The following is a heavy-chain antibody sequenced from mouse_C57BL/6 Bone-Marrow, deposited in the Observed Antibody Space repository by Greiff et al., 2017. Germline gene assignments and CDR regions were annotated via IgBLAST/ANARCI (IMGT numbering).Heavy chain of an antibody. J-gene: IGHJ4*01. CDR3: ATDGDYDRIGYAMDY. Sequence: QVQLQQPGAELVRPGSSVKLSCKASGYTFTSYWMHWVKQRPIQGLEWIGNIDPSDSETHYNQKFKDKATLTVDKSSITAYMQLSSLTSEDSAVYYWATDGDYDRIGYAMDYWGQGTSVTVSS. CDR2: IDPSDSET. V-gene: IGHV1-52*01. CDR1: GYTFTSYW. D-gene: IGHD2-13*01.